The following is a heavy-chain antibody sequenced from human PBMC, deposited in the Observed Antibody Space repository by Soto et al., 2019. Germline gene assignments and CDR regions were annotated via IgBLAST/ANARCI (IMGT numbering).Heavy chain of an antibody. Sequence: QEQLVESGGGVVQPGRSLRLSCAASGFTFSNYGMHWVRQAPGKGLEWAAVIWYDGSSKYYADSVKGRFTISRDNSRNTVYLEMNSLRAEDTAVYYCARDWGGATRMRTVAPDYWGQGILVTVAS. CDR3: ARDWGGATRMRTVAPDY. J-gene: IGHJ4*01. V-gene: IGHV3-33*01. CDR2: IWYDGSSK. CDR1: GFTFSNYG. D-gene: IGHD2-21*01.